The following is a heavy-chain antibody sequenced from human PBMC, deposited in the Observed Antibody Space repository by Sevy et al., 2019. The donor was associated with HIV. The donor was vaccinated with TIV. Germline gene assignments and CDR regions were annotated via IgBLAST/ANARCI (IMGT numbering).Heavy chain of an antibody. V-gene: IGHV3-21*01. D-gene: IGHD1-26*01. Sequence: GGSLRLSCAASGFTFSSYSMNWVRQAPGKGLEWVSSISSSSSYMYYADSVKGRFTISRDNAKNSLYLQMNSLRAEDTAVYYCARDGVESTGATNGMDVWGQGTTVTVSS. CDR1: GFTFSSYS. CDR2: ISSSSSYM. CDR3: ARDGVESTGATNGMDV. J-gene: IGHJ6*02.